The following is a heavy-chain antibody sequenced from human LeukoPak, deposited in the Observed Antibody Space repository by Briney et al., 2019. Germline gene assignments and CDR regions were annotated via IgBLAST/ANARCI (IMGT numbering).Heavy chain of an antibody. Sequence: GGSLRLSCAASGFTFDDYAMHWVRQAPGKGLEWVLGISWNSGSIGYADSVKGRFTISRDNAKNSLYLQMDSLRAEDTALYYCAKDSGRNCGGDCFPYYFDFWGQGTLVTVSS. V-gene: IGHV3-9*01. CDR3: AKDSGRNCGGDCFPYYFDF. CDR1: GFTFDDYA. D-gene: IGHD2-21*02. J-gene: IGHJ4*02. CDR2: ISWNSGSI.